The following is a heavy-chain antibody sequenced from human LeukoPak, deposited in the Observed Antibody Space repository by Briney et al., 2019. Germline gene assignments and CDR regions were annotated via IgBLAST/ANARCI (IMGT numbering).Heavy chain of an antibody. CDR1: GYTFTSYG. CDR3: ANHGPYDSSGYWGDY. J-gene: IGHJ4*02. V-gene: IGHV1-18*01. CDR2: ISAYNGNT. D-gene: IGHD3-22*01. Sequence: ASVKVSCXASGYTFTSYGISWVRQAPGQGLEWMGWISAYNGNTNYAQKLQGRVTMTTDTSTSTAYMELRSLRSDDTAVYYCANHGPYDSSGYWGDYWGQGTLVTVSS.